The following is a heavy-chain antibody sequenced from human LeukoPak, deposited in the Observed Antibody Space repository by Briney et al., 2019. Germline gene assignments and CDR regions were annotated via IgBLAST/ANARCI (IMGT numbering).Heavy chain of an antibody. CDR1: GFTFSNAW. CDR2: ISTSGNTI. CDR3: ARDNNFWSAWDY. J-gene: IGHJ4*02. D-gene: IGHD3-3*01. Sequence: GGSLRLSCAASGFTFSNAWMSWVRQAPGKGLEWVSYISTSGNTIYYADSVKGRFTISRDNAKNSLHLQMNSLRAEDTGVYYCARDNNFWSAWDYWGQGTLVAVSS. V-gene: IGHV3-11*04.